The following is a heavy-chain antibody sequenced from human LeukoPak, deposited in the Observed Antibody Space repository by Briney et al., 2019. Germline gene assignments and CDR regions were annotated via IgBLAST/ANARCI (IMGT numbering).Heavy chain of an antibody. V-gene: IGHV1-2*06. D-gene: IGHD3-10*01. CDR2: INPNSGGT. Sequence: GASVKVSCKASGYTFTGYFMHWVRQAPGQGLDWMGRINPNSGGTNYAQKFQGRVTMTRDTSISTAYMELSSLTSDDTAVYYCARATYGSEVDPWGQGTLVTVSS. CDR3: ARATYGSEVDP. J-gene: IGHJ5*02. CDR1: GYTFTGYF.